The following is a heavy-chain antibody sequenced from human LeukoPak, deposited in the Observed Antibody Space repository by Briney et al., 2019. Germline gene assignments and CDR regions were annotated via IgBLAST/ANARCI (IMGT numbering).Heavy chain of an antibody. CDR1: GGSISTGAFS. CDR3: ARHRSGWLQSSFDY. CDR2: IYSSGSS. D-gene: IGHD5-24*01. V-gene: IGHV4-30-4*07. J-gene: IGHJ4*02. Sequence: SETLSLTCVVSGGSISTGAFSWYWLRQPPGQGPEWIGYIYSSGSSYYNPSLQSRFIISVDTSKNQFSLKLSSVTAADTAVYYCARHRSGWLQSSFDYWGQGTLVTVSS.